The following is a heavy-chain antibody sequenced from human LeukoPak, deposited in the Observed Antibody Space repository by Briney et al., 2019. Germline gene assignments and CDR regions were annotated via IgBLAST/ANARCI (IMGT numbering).Heavy chain of an antibody. CDR2: VDPEDGET. D-gene: IGHD6-13*01. CDR3: ATETQQLVSFDS. CDR1: GYTFTDYY. V-gene: IGHV1-69-2*01. J-gene: IGHJ4*02. Sequence: ASVKVSCKASGYTFTDYYIHWVQQAPGKGLEWMGRVDPEDGETEFAENFQGRLTKTADTSTDTAYMELSTLRSDDTAVYYCATETQQLVSFDSWGQGTLVSVSS.